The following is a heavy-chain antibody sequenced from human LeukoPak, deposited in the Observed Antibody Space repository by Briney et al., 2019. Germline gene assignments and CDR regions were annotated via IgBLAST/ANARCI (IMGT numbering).Heavy chain of an antibody. CDR3: AKAWANWFDP. CDR1: GFTFSGYA. D-gene: IGHD1-26*01. V-gene: IGHV3-23*01. Sequence: GGSLRLSCAASGFTFSGYAMSWVRQAPGKGLQWVSTISRSGDNTYYADSVKGRFTISRDNSKNTLYVQMNSLRAEDSAIYYCAKAWANWFDPWGQGTLVTVSS. J-gene: IGHJ5*02. CDR2: ISRSGDNT.